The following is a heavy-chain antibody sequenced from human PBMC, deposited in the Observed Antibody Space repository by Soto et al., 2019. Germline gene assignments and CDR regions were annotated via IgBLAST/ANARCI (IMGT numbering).Heavy chain of an antibody. D-gene: IGHD2-15*01. Sequence: SETLSLTCTVSGGSISSSSYYWGWIRQPPGKGLEWIGSIYYSGSTYYNPSLKSRVTISVDTSKNQFSLKLSSVTAADTAVYYCARQMVAATDWFDPWGQGTLVTVSS. CDR3: ARQMVAATDWFDP. CDR1: GGSISSSSYY. J-gene: IGHJ5*02. V-gene: IGHV4-39*01. CDR2: IYYSGST.